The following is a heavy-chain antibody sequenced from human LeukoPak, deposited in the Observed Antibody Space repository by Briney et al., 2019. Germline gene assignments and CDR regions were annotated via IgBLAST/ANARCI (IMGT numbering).Heavy chain of an antibody. CDR1: GYTFTGYY. D-gene: IGHD3-22*01. Sequence: ASVKVSCTASGYTFTGYYMHWVRQAPGQGLEWMGWINPNSGGTNYAQKFQGRVTMTRDTSISTAYMELSRLRSDDTAVYYCARDDSSGYYFDYWGQGTLVTVSS. CDR3: ARDDSSGYYFDY. J-gene: IGHJ4*02. V-gene: IGHV1-2*02. CDR2: INPNSGGT.